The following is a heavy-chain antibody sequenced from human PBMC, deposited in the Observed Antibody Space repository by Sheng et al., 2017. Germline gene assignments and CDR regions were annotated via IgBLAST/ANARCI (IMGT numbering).Heavy chain of an antibody. Sequence: EVQLVESGGGLVQPGGSLRLSCAASGFTFSSYEMNWVRQAPGKGLEWVSYISSSGSTIYYADSVKGRFTISRDNAKNSLYLQMNSLRAEDTAVYYCATGLDSSVSLPGDFDYWGQGTRGHRLL. CDR1: GFTFSSYE. D-gene: IGHD3-22*01. V-gene: IGHV3-48*03. CDR3: ATGLDSSVSLPGDFDY. J-gene: IGHJ4*02. CDR2: ISSSGSTI.